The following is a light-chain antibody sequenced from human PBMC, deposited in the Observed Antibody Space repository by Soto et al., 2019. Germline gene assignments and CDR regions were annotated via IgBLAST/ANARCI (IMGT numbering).Light chain of an antibody. CDR2: GAS. V-gene: IGKV3-11*01. CDR3: QQRRNWPIT. J-gene: IGKJ5*01. Sequence: IVLPQSPATLSLAPGERATLSCRASQSVRXKLAWYQQKAGQAPRLLIYGASTRATGIPDRFSGSGSGTEFTLTISSLEPEDFAVYYCQQRRNWPITFGQGTRLEIK. CDR1: QSVRXK.